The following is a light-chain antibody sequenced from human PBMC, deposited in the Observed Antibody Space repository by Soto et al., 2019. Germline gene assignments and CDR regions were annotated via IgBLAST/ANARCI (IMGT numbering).Light chain of an antibody. J-gene: IGKJ1*01. CDR1: QSVASSY. V-gene: IGKV3-20*01. CDR2: SAS. Sequence: EVVLTQSPGTLSLSPGERVTLSCRASQSVASSYSAWYQQKPGRAPRLLFYSASSRATGIPDRFSGSGSGTDFTLTISRLEPEDFAVYYCHHFGSLPETFGQGTNVE. CDR3: HHFGSLPET.